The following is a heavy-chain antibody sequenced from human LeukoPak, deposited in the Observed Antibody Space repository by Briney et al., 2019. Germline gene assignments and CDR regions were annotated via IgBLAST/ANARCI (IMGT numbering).Heavy chain of an antibody. V-gene: IGHV3-30-3*01. D-gene: IGHD2-21*02. CDR1: GFPFSTYL. CDR2: ISYDGSNK. Sequence: PGGSLRLSCAASGFPFSTYLMHWVRQAPGKGLEWVAVISYDGSNKYYAAPVKGRFTSSRDNSKNTLYLQVNSLRAEDTAVYYSARQRPNSDCFDYWGQGTLVTVSS. J-gene: IGHJ4*02. CDR3: ARQRPNSDCFDY.